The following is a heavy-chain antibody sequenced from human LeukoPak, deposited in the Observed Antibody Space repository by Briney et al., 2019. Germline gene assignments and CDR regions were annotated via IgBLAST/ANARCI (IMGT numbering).Heavy chain of an antibody. D-gene: IGHD2/OR15-2a*01. V-gene: IGHV1-46*01. CDR1: GYMFTVYY. Sequence: ASVKVSCKTSGYMFTVYYLHWVRQAPGQGLEWMGMISPTGGTTRFSQKYQGSITMTRDMSTSTVYMDLSSLRSEDTAVYYCAREMRSSKALDYWGQGTLVTVSS. CDR2: ISPTGGTT. J-gene: IGHJ4*02. CDR3: AREMRSSKALDY.